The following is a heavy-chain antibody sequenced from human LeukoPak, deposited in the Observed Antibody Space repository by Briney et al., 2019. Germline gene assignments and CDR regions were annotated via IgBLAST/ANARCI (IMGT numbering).Heavy chain of an antibody. V-gene: IGHV4-30-2*01. CDR2: IYHSGST. D-gene: IGHD3-10*01. CDR3: ARLTYYYGSGTYYNPVFDY. CDR1: GGSISTDAYY. J-gene: IGHJ4*02. Sequence: SETLSLTCTVSGGSISTDAYYWSWIRQPPGRGLEWITYIYHSGSTYYNSSLKSRVIISVDTSKNQFSLQLSSVTAADTAVYYCARLTYYYGSGTYYNPVFDYWGQGTLVTVSS.